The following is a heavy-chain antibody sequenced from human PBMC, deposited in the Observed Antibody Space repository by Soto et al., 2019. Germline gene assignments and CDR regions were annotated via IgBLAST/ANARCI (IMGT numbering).Heavy chain of an antibody. CDR1: GGSISSYY. Sequence: PSETLSLTCTVSGGSISSYYWSWIRQPPGKGLEWIGYIYYSGSTNYNPSLKSRVTISVDTSKNQFSLKLSSVTAADTDVYYCARQPPRQADDWGQGTLVTVSS. V-gene: IGHV4-59*08. CDR3: ARQPPRQADD. CDR2: IYYSGST. J-gene: IGHJ4*02.